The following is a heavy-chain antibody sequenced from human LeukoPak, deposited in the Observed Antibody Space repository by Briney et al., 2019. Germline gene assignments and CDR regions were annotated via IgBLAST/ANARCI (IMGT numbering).Heavy chain of an antibody. CDR3: ARLTYYYDSSTHYYWFDP. V-gene: IGHV4-59*01. J-gene: IGHJ5*02. D-gene: IGHD3-22*01. Sequence: GSLRLSCAASEFTFSDYYMSWIRQAPGKGLEWIGYIYYSANINYNPSLKSRVTISLDTSKNQFSLDLSSVTAADTAVYYCARLTYYYDSSTHYYWFDPWGQGTLVTVSS. CDR2: IYYSANI. CDR1: EFTFSDYY.